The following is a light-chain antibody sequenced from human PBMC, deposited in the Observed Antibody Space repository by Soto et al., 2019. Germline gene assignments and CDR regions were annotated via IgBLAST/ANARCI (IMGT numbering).Light chain of an antibody. V-gene: IGKV1-39*01. CDR3: QQSYNTPVT. CDR1: QTVRTY. Sequence: DIQMTQSPASLSASVEDRVTITCRASQTVRTYLNWYQQKPGKAPKLLIYAASNLQSGVPSRFSGSGSGTDFTLTITSLRPEDFATYCCQQSYNTPVTFGQGTRLEI. J-gene: IGKJ5*01. CDR2: AAS.